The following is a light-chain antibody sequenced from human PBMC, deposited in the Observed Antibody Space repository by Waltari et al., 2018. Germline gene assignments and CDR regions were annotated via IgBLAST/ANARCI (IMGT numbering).Light chain of an antibody. CDR2: DAS. V-gene: IGKV3-11*01. J-gene: IGKJ3*01. Sequence: EIVFTQSPATLSLSPGERATLSCTASQSVSSYLAWYQQKPGKAPRPLISDASNRATGIPARFSGSGSGTDFTLNISSLDPEDFAVYSCQQRSNWPLTVGPGTKVDIK. CDR3: QQRSNWPLT. CDR1: QSVSSY.